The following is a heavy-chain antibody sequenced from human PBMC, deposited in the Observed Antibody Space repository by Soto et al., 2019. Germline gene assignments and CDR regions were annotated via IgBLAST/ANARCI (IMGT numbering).Heavy chain of an antibody. J-gene: IGHJ4*02. CDR3: AKDKSYDSSGSVDY. CDR2: ISGGGGST. V-gene: IGHV3-23*01. D-gene: IGHD3-22*01. Sequence: GGSLRLSCAASGFTFRSYAMSWVRQAPGKGLEWVSVISGGGGSTYYADSVKGRFTISRDNSKNTLYLQMNSLRAEDTAVYYCAKDKSYDSSGSVDYWGQGTLVTVSS. CDR1: GFTFRSYA.